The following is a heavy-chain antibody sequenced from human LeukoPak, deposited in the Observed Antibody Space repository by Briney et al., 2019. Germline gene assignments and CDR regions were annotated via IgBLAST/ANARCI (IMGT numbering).Heavy chain of an antibody. Sequence: PSETLSLTCTVSGGSISSYYWSWIRQPPGKGLEWIGYIYYSGSTNYNPSLKSRVTISVDTSKNQFSLKLSSVTAADTAVYYCARDGLQLFDYWGQGTLVTVSS. CDR3: ARDGLQLFDY. CDR1: GGSISSYY. D-gene: IGHD6-13*01. V-gene: IGHV4-59*01. J-gene: IGHJ4*02. CDR2: IYYSGST.